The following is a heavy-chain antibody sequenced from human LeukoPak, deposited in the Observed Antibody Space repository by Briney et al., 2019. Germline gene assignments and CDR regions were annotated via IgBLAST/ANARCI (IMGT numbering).Heavy chain of an antibody. CDR3: AASPGYCSGGSCFDDAFDI. CDR2: ISWNSGSI. D-gene: IGHD2-15*01. Sequence: PGGSLRLSCAASGCTFDDYAMHWVRQAPGKGLEWVSGISWNSGSIGYADSVKGRFTISRDNAKNSLYLQMNSLRAEDTALYYCAASPGYCSGGSCFDDAFDIWGQGTMVTVSS. J-gene: IGHJ3*02. CDR1: GCTFDDYA. V-gene: IGHV3-9*01.